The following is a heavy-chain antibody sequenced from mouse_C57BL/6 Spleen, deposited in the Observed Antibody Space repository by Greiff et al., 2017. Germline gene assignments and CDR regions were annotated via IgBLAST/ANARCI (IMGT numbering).Heavy chain of an antibody. CDR1: GYTFTDYN. J-gene: IGHJ2*01. V-gene: IGHV1-18*01. CDR2: INPNNGGT. D-gene: IGHD1-1*01. CDR3: ARRETTVVATGSYCDY. Sequence: EVQLQQSGPELVKPGASVKIPCKASGYTFTDYNMDWVKQSHGKSLEWIGDINPNNGGTIYNQKFKGKATLTVDKSSRTAYMELRSLTSEDTSDYYCARRETTVVATGSYCDYWGQGTTLTVSS.